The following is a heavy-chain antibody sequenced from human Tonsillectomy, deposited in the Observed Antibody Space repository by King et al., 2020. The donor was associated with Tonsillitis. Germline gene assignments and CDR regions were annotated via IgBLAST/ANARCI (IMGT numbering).Heavy chain of an antibody. Sequence: LQLQESGPGLVKPSQTLSLAYTVSGGSISSGDYYWSWIRQPPGKGLEWIGYIYYSGSTYYNPSLKSRVSISVDTSKNQFSLKLSSVTAADTAVYYCARVGGGYDSSGYSVGYFDLWGRGTLLTVSS. D-gene: IGHD3-22*01. CDR1: GGSISSGDYY. CDR2: IYYSGST. V-gene: IGHV4-30-4*01. CDR3: ARVGGGYDSSGYSVGYFDL. J-gene: IGHJ2*01.